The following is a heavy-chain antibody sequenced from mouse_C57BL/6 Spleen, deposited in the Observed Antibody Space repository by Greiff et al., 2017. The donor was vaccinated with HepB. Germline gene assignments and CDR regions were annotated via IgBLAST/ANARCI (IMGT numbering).Heavy chain of an antibody. Sequence: QVQLQQSGAELVRPGASVKLSCKASGYTFTDYYINWVKQRPGQGLEWIARIYPGSGNTYYNEKFKGKATLTAEKSSSTAYMQLSSLTSEDSAVYFCAKGGAYYSNYGFAYWGQGTLVTVSA. CDR1: GYTFTDYY. CDR2: IYPGSGNT. V-gene: IGHV1-76*01. D-gene: IGHD2-5*01. J-gene: IGHJ3*01. CDR3: AKGGAYYSNYGFAY.